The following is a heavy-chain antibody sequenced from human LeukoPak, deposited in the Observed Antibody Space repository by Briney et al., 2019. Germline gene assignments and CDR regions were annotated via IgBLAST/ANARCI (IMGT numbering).Heavy chain of an antibody. J-gene: IGHJ4*02. Sequence: SETLSLTCIVSGASISSHYWSWIRQPPGKGLEWIGYIYYSGSTNYSPSLMSRVTISVDTSKHQFSLKLSSVTAADTAVYYCARTRYSSGWFFDYWGQGTLVTVSS. CDR2: IYYSGST. CDR3: ARTRYSSGWFFDY. D-gene: IGHD6-19*01. V-gene: IGHV4-59*11. CDR1: GASISSHY.